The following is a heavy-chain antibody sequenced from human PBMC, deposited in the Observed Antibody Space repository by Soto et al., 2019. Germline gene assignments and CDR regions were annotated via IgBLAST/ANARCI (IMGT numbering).Heavy chain of an antibody. D-gene: IGHD2-2*02. V-gene: IGHV1-69*01. CDR2: IIPIFGTA. CDR1: GGTCSSYA. CDR3: ASRYTTSTTLYYYYGIDV. Sequence: QVQLVQSGAEVKKPGSSVKVSCKASGGTCSSYAISWVRQAPGQGLEWMGGIIPIFGTANYAQKFQGRVTITADESTSTAYMELSSLRSDDTAVYYCASRYTTSTTLYYYYGIDVWGQGTTVTVSS. J-gene: IGHJ6*02.